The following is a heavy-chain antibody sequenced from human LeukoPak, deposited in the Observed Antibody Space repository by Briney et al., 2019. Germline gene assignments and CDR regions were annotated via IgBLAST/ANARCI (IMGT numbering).Heavy chain of an antibody. D-gene: IGHD5-18*01. CDR3: ARQQQQLWYD. CDR2: ISSSAETT. CDR1: GFTFSRYE. J-gene: IGHJ4*02. V-gene: IGHV3-48*03. Sequence: GGSLRLSCAASGFTFSRYEMNWVRQAPGKGLEWVSYISSSAETTYYADSVKGRFTISGDNAKSSLYLQMYSLRAEDTAVYFCARQQQQLWYDWGQGTLVTVSS.